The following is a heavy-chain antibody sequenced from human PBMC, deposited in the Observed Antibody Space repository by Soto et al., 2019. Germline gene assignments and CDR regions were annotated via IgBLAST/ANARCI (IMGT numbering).Heavy chain of an antibody. CDR1: GYTFSSYA. V-gene: IGHV1-3*01. Sequence: ASVKVSCKASGYTFSSYAMHWVRQAPGQRLEWMGWINAGNGNTKYSQKFQGRVTITRDTSASTAYMELSSLRSEDTAVYYCARGRGYSYGYALFAPGGQETLVTVPS. CDR2: INAGNGNT. J-gene: IGHJ5*02. D-gene: IGHD5-18*01. CDR3: ARGRGYSYGYALFAP.